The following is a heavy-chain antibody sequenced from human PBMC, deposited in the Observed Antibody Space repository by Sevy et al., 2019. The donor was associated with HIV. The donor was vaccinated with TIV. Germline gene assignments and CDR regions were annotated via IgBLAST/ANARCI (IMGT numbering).Heavy chain of an antibody. J-gene: IGHJ6*02. CDR1: GGTFSSYD. CDR2: IIPIFGTS. Sequence: ASVKVSCKASGGTFSSYDINWVRQALGQGLEWVGQIIPIFGTSSYAHNFQGRVTITADESTSTAYMDLSSLRSEDTAVYYCARGGGAVDHGMDVWGQGTTVTVSS. CDR3: ARGGGAVDHGMDV. V-gene: IGHV1-69*13. D-gene: IGHD2-21*01.